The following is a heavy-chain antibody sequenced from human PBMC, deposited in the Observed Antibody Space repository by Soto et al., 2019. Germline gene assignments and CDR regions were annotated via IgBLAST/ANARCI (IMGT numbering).Heavy chain of an antibody. D-gene: IGHD2-15*01. Sequence: SETLSLTCTVSGGSISSGGYYWSWIRQHPGKGLEWFGYIYYSGSTYYNPSLKSRVTISVDTYKNQFSLKLSSVTAAATAVYYCARDRLGYCSGGSCYVFDYWGQGTLVTVSS. CDR2: IYYSGST. CDR3: ARDRLGYCSGGSCYVFDY. CDR1: GGSISSGGYY. V-gene: IGHV4-31*03. J-gene: IGHJ4*02.